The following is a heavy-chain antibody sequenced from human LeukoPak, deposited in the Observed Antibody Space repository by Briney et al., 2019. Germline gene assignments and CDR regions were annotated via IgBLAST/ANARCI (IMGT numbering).Heavy chain of an antibody. CDR2: IRYDGSNK. D-gene: IGHD3-3*01. CDR3: AKSRSNYDFWSAFDY. V-gene: IGHV3-30*02. CDR1: GFPFNTYF. J-gene: IGHJ4*02. Sequence: QPGGSLRLSCVASGFPFNTYFMHWVRQAAGNGLEWVASIRYDGSNKYYADSVRGRLSISRDNSKETLYLQMNSMRTGDTAVYYCAKSRSNYDFWSAFDYWGQGALVTVSS.